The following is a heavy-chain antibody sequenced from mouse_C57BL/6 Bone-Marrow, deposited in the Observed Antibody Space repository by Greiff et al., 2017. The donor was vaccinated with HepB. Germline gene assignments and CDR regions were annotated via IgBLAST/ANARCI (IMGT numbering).Heavy chain of an antibody. CDR3: ARSRLRSFDY. D-gene: IGHD2-4*01. CDR2: ISSGSSTI. J-gene: IGHJ2*01. V-gene: IGHV5-17*01. CDR1: GFTFSDYG. Sequence: EVQLVESGGGLVKPGGSLKLSCAASGFTFSDYGMHWVRQAPEKGLEWVAYISSGSSTIYYADTVKGRFTISRDNAKNTLFLQMTSLRSEDTAMYYCARSRLRSFDYWGQGTTLTVSS.